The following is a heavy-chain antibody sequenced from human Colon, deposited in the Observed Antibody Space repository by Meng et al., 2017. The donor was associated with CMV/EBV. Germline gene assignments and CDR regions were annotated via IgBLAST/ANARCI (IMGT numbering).Heavy chain of an antibody. Sequence: SCAVSGFTFSSYAMSWVRQAPGKGLEWVSLIYSGGSRTYYADSVKGRFTISRDNSKNTLYLQMNSLRGEDTAVYYCAKMSGGGSQSLYYYFYGMDVWGQGTTVTVSS. CDR1: GFTFSSYA. CDR2: IYSGGSRT. D-gene: IGHD3-16*01. J-gene: IGHJ6*02. V-gene: IGHV3-23*03. CDR3: AKMSGGGSQSLYYYFYGMDV.